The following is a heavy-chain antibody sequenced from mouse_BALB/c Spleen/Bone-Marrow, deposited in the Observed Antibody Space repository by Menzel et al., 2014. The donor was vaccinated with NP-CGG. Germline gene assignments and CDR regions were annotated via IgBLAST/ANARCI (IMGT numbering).Heavy chain of an antibody. CDR1: GYSFTGYY. Sequence: LVKTGASVKISCQASGYSFTGYYMHWVKQSHGKSLEWIGYISCYNGATSYNQKFKGKATFTVDTSSSTAYMQFNSLTSEDSAVYYCARDYGNLYYFDYWGQCTTLTVSS. J-gene: IGHJ2*01. V-gene: IGHV1S34*01. CDR3: ARDYGNLYYFDY. CDR2: ISCYNGAT. D-gene: IGHD2-1*01.